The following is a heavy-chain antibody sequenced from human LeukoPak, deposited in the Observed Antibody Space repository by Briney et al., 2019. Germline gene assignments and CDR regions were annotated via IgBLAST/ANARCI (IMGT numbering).Heavy chain of an antibody. J-gene: IGHJ4*02. CDR2: INPNSGGT. V-gene: IGHV1-2*02. D-gene: IGHD3-3*01. CDR3: ARDPPYYDFWSGADDY. CDR1: GYTFTGYY. Sequence: ASVKVSCKASGYTFTGYYMHWVRQAPGQGLEWMGWINPNSGGTNYAQKFQGRVTMTRDTSISTAYMELSRLRSDDTAVYYCARDPPYYDFWSGADDYWGQGTLVTVSS.